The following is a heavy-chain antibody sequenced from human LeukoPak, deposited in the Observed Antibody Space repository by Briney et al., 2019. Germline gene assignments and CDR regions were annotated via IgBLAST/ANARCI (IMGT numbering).Heavy chain of an antibody. J-gene: IGHJ4*02. CDR2: IKQDGSEK. D-gene: IGHD3-9*01. V-gene: IGHV3-7*01. Sequence: PGGSLRLSCAASGFTFSSYAMSWVRQAPGKGLEWVANIKQDGSEKYYVDSVKGRFTISRDNAKNSLYLQMNSLRAEDTAVYYCARDYDILTGYYDYWGQGTLVTVSS. CDR1: GFTFSSYA. CDR3: ARDYDILTGYYDY.